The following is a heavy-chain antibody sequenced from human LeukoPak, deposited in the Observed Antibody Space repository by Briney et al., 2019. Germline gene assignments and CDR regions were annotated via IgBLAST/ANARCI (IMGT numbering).Heavy chain of an antibody. J-gene: IGHJ6*03. V-gene: IGHV4-4*02. Sequence: SETLSLTGAVSGGSISSSNWWSWVRQPPGKGLEWIAEIHHSGSANYNPSLKSRVTISGDKSKNQFSLKLSSVTAADMAVYYCARERGITMVRGVIIPTNMDVWGKGTTVTVSS. CDR1: GGSISSSNW. CDR2: IHHSGSA. CDR3: ARERGITMVRGVIIPTNMDV. D-gene: IGHD3-10*01.